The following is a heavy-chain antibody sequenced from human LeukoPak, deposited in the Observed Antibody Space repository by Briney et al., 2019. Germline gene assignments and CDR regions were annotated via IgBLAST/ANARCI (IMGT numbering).Heavy chain of an antibody. D-gene: IGHD6-13*01. Sequence: ASVTVSCTASGYTFTSYGISWVRQAPGQGLEWMGWISAYNGNTNYAQKLQGRVTMTIDTSTSTAYMELRSLRSDDTAVYYCARVESSSWYWFDPWGQGTLVTVSS. J-gene: IGHJ5*02. CDR1: GYTFTSYG. CDR2: ISAYNGNT. CDR3: ARVESSSWYWFDP. V-gene: IGHV1-18*04.